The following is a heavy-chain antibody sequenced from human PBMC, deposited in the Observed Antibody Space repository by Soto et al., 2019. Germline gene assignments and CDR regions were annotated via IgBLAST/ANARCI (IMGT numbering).Heavy chain of an antibody. V-gene: IGHV1-18*04. J-gene: IGHJ4*02. D-gene: IGHD3-22*01. Sequence: ASVKVSCKAFGFIFNNYAISWVRQAPGQGLEWMGWISANSGNTNYAQKLQGRVTMTTDTSTSTAYMELRSLRSDDAAVYYCATAGNYDSSGRDFWGQGTLVTVSS. CDR2: ISANSGNT. CDR3: ATAGNYDSSGRDF. CDR1: GFIFNNYA.